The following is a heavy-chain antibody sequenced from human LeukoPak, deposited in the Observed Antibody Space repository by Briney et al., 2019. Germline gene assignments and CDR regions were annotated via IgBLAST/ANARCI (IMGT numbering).Heavy chain of an antibody. CDR2: IRYDGSNK. D-gene: IGHD3-22*01. CDR1: GFTFSSYG. Sequence: PGGSLRLSCAASGFTFSSYGMHWVRQAPGKGLEWVAFIRYDGSNKYCADSVKGRFTISRDNSKNTLYLQMNSLRAEDTAVYYCAKDGTDYYDSSGYYFSYWGQGTLVTVSS. CDR3: AKDGTDYYDSSGYYFSY. J-gene: IGHJ4*02. V-gene: IGHV3-30*02.